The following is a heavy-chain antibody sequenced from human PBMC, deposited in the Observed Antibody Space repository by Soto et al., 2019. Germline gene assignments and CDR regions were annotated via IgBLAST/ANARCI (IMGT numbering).Heavy chain of an antibody. D-gene: IGHD1-26*01. V-gene: IGHV3-53*01. J-gene: IGHJ4*02. Sequence: GGCRRRPCAAAGCGVSSHFMNWFRQVSGKGLEWVSVIYSRGSTFYADSVKGRFTVSRDISKNTVYLQMNSLRVDDTAVYFCARSGSYVNGFDFWRQGTQVTVYS. CDR2: IYSRGST. CDR1: GCGVSSHF. CDR3: ARSGSYVNGFDF.